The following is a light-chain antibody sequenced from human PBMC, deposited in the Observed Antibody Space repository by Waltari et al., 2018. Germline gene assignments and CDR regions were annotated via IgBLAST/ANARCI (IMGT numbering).Light chain of an antibody. CDR1: SGPSSNP. CDR2: VNVDGTP. V-gene: IGLV4-69*01. Sequence: QVVLTQSPSASASLAASVRLTCTLSSGPSSNPLVWHPQHPENAPRFLRKVNVDGTPTRGDRLPDRFSCSTAAAVPYLTIASLHAEDVADYNCRTWGTGFEVFGGG. CDR3: RTWGTGFEV. J-gene: IGLJ2*01.